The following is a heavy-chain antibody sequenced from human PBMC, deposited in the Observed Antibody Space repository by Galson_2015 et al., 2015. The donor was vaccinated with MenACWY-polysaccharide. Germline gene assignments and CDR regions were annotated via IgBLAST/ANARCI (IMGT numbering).Heavy chain of an antibody. CDR1: GYTFTSYR. Sequence: SVKVSCKASGYTFTSYRMNWVRQAPGQGLEWMGWINTNNGNPTYAQGFTGRFVFSLDTSVSTAYLQISSLKAEDTAVYYCARDLLYCTNGVCFEGSGWFDPWGQGTLVTVSS. J-gene: IGHJ5*02. V-gene: IGHV7-4-1*02. CDR2: INTNNGNP. D-gene: IGHD2-8*01. CDR3: ARDLLYCTNGVCFEGSGWFDP.